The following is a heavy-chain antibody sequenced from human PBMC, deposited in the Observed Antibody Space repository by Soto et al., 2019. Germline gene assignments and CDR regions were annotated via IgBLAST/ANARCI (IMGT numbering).Heavy chain of an antibody. CDR3: AKDRSNSWSFDY. V-gene: IGHV3-30*18. J-gene: IGHJ4*02. Sequence: GGSLRLSCAASGFVFSDHNMHWVRQAPGKGLEWVAVISYDGTNKYYADSVKGRFTISRDNSGNTLSLQMNSLGAGDTAVYYCAKDRSNSWSFDYWGQGTLVTVSS. CDR2: ISYDGTNK. CDR1: GFVFSDHN. D-gene: IGHD6-13*01.